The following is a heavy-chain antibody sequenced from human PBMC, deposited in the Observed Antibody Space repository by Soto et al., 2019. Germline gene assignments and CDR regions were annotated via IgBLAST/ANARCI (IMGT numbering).Heavy chain of an antibody. V-gene: IGHV4-59*01. D-gene: IGHD5-12*01. CDR1: GGSISSYY. CDR3: ARDRSRDGYDY. CDR2: IYYSGST. J-gene: IGHJ4*02. Sequence: PSETLSLTCTVSGGSISSYYWSRIRQPPGKGLEWIGYIYYSGSTNYNPSLKSRVTISVDTSKNQFSLKLSSVTAADTAVYYCARDRSRDGYDYWGQGTLVTVSS.